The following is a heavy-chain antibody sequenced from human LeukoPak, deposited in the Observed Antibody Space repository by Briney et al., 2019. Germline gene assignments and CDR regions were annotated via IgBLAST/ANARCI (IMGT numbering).Heavy chain of an antibody. CDR3: AREDYSSGNPTIDH. CDR2: ISMSSSYM. Sequence: PGGSLRLSCAASGFTFSTSGMHWVRQAPGKGLEWISTISMSSSYMYYADSVRGRFTISRDNAKNSLYLQMTSLRAEDAAVYYCAREDYSSGNPTIDHWGQGTLVTVSS. V-gene: IGHV3-21*01. J-gene: IGHJ4*02. D-gene: IGHD3-10*01. CDR1: GFTFSTSG.